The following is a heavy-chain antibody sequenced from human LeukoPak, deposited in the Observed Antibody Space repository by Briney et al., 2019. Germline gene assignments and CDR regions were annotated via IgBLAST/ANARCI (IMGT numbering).Heavy chain of an antibody. CDR1: GFTFSSYG. CDR3: AKGDDYVWGSYRYLDY. J-gene: IGHJ4*02. Sequence: PGGSLRLSCAASGFTFSSYGMHWVRQAPGKGLEWVAVICYDGSNKYYADSVKGRFTISRDNSKNTLYLQMNSLRAEDTAVHYCAKGDDYVWGSYRYLDYWGQGTLVTVSS. V-gene: IGHV3-33*06. D-gene: IGHD3-16*02. CDR2: ICYDGSNK.